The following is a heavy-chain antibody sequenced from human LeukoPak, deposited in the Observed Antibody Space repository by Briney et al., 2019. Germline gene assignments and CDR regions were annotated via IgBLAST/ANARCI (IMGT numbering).Heavy chain of an antibody. CDR3: ARLLNNDNAGDPDTFDM. Sequence: PSETLSLTCAVSSGSISSHYWSWIRQSPERGLEWIGFIYYTGTTRYNPSLRGRVTMSVDSSRNHFSLKLTSMTAADTALYYCARLLNNDNAGDPDTFDMWGQGAMVTVSS. J-gene: IGHJ3*02. CDR2: IYYTGTT. CDR1: SGSISSHY. D-gene: IGHD2-21*02. V-gene: IGHV4-59*11.